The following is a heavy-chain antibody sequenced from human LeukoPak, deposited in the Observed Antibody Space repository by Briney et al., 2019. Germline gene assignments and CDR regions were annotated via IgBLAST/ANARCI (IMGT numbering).Heavy chain of an antibody. Sequence: ASVKVSCKASGYTFTDYYMHWVRQAPGQGFEWMGWINPNSGDTNYAQKFQGRVTMTRDTSISTVYMELSRLRSDDTAVYYCARDTGALWFGEPNWFDPWGQGTLVTVSS. CDR3: ARDTGALWFGEPNWFDP. CDR1: GYTFTDYY. J-gene: IGHJ5*02. V-gene: IGHV1-2*02. D-gene: IGHD3-10*01. CDR2: INPNSGDT.